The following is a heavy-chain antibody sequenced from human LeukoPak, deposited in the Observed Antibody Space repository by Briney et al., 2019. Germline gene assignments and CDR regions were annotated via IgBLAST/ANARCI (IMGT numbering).Heavy chain of an antibody. CDR2: ISSSGATI. D-gene: IGHD3-10*01. Sequence: GGSLRLSCAASGFTFSSYGMNWVRQAPGKGLEFVAYISSSGATIYYADSLKGLFTISRDNAKNSLYLQMNSLRDEDTAVYFCVRANSLMVRGVITYFDSWGQGTLVTVSS. CDR3: VRANSLMVRGVITYFDS. V-gene: IGHV3-48*02. CDR1: GFTFSSYG. J-gene: IGHJ4*02.